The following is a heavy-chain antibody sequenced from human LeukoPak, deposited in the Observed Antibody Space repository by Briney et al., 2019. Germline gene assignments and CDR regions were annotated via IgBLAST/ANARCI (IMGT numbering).Heavy chain of an antibody. V-gene: IGHV4-59*01. J-gene: IGHJ4*02. Sequence: SETMSLTCTVSGGSISSYYWSWIRQPPGKGLEWIGYIYYSGSTNYSPSLKSRVTISVDTSKNQFSLKLSSVTAADTAVYYCARVTGDSSGYYYLDYWGQGTLVTVSS. CDR2: IYYSGST. CDR1: GGSISSYY. CDR3: ARVTGDSSGYYYLDY. D-gene: IGHD3-22*01.